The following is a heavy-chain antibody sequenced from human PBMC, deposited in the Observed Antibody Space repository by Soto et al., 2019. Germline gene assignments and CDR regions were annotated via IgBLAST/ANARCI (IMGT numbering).Heavy chain of an antibody. CDR3: ARSYYYDSSGYSWLDY. J-gene: IGHJ4*02. Sequence: LRLSCAASGFTFSSYAMHWVRQAPGKGLEWVAVISYDGSNKYYADSVKGRFTISRDNSKNTLYLQMNSLRAEDTAVYYCARSYYYDSSGYSWLDYWGQGTLVTVSS. V-gene: IGHV3-30-3*01. D-gene: IGHD3-22*01. CDR2: ISYDGSNK. CDR1: GFTFSSYA.